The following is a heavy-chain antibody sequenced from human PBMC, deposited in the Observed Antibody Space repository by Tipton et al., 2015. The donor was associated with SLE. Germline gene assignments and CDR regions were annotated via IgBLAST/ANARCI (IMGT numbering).Heavy chain of an antibody. CDR2: IRTKTNGGTT. J-gene: IGHJ6*03. Sequence: RSLRLSCTASGFTFGDYIMAWVRQAPGKGLEWVGFIRTKTNGGTTQFAASVKGRFTISRDDSNNIAYLQMESLKTEDTAVYYCASERSYYMDVWAKGTTVTISS. V-gene: IGHV3-49*04. CDR3: ASERSYYMDV. CDR1: GFTFGDYI.